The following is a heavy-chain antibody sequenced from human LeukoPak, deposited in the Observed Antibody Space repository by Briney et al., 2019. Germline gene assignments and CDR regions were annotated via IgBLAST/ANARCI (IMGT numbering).Heavy chain of an antibody. CDR3: ARPTGRGDYPTDAFDI. CDR1: GGSFSGYY. J-gene: IGHJ3*02. Sequence: SETLSLTCAVYGGSFSGYYWSWIRQPPGKGLEWIGEINHSGSANYNPSLKSRVTISIDKSKNQFSLLLSSVTAADTAVYYCARPTGRGDYPTDAFDIWGQGTMVTVSS. D-gene: IGHD4-11*01. V-gene: IGHV4-34*01. CDR2: INHSGSA.